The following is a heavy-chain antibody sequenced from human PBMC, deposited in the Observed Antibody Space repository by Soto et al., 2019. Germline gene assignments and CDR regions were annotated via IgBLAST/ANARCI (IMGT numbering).Heavy chain of an antibody. CDR1: GYTLTGNL. Sequence: KGSCKTVGYTLTGNLIHWRRLAPGQGPEWMGIINPSDGTTYYAQKFQGRLTMTRDTSTSTVYMELSNLRSEDTAVYFCARKAEPRLVDPWGQGTPVTVSS. CDR3: ARKAEPRLVDP. V-gene: IGHV1-46*03. J-gene: IGHJ5*02. CDR2: INPSDGTT. D-gene: IGHD1-26*01.